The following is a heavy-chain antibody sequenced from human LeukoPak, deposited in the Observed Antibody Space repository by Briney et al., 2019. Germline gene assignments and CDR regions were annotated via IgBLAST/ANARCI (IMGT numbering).Heavy chain of an antibody. J-gene: IGHJ6*02. CDR3: TKDGAGTYYGMDV. V-gene: IGHV3-23*01. D-gene: IGHD6-19*01. CDR1: GFTFSSYA. CDR2: ISNSASST. Sequence: GGSLRLSCAASGFTFSSYAMTLVRQAPGKGLEWVSAISNSASSTYYADSVKGRFTISRDNSKNTLYLQMNSLRAEDTAVYYCTKDGAGTYYGMDVWGQGTTVTVSS.